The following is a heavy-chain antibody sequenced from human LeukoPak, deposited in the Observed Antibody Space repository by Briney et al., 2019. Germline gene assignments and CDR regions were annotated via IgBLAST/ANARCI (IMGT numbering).Heavy chain of an antibody. D-gene: IGHD3-22*01. CDR2: IDTSGNT. V-gene: IGHV4-4*07. CDR1: GGSISSYY. J-gene: IGHJ4*02. Sequence: PSETLSLTCTVSGGSISSYYWSWIRQPAGKGLEWIGRIDTSGNTNYKPSLKSRVTMSVDTSKKQFSLKLSSVTAADTAVYYCARLGSGYYTDYWGQGTLVTVSS. CDR3: ARLGSGYYTDY.